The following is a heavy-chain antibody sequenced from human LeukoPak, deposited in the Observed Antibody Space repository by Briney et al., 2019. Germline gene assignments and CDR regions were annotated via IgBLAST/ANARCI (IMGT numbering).Heavy chain of an antibody. CDR2: INHSGST. CDR1: GGSFSGYY. V-gene: IGHV4-34*01. D-gene: IGHD3-16*02. Sequence: QTSETLSLTCAVYGGSFSGYYWSWIRQPPGKGLEWIGEINHSGSTNYNPSLKSRVTISVDTSKNQFSLKLSSVTAADTAVYYCARDLMITFGGVIVSVLDYWGQGTLVTVSS. J-gene: IGHJ4*02. CDR3: ARDLMITFGGVIVSVLDY.